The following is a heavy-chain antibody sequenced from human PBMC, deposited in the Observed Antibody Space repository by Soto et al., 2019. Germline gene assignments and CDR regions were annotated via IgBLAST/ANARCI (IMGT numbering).Heavy chain of an antibody. J-gene: IGHJ5*02. CDR2: ARNKVSGYTT. CDR3: ARLMGTSFDR. Sequence: GSPGLSCAASGFILSDHYMHWVRQAPGKGLEWVGRARNKVSGYTTAYAASVKGRFTISRDDSKNSLFLQMNSLKTEDTDVYFCARLMGTSFDRWGQGTLVTVSS. CDR1: GFILSDHY. V-gene: IGHV3-72*01. D-gene: IGHD2-8*01.